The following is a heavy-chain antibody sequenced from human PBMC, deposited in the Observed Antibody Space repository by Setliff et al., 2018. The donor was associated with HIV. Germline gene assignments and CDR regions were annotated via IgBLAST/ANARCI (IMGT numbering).Heavy chain of an antibody. CDR2: IGGHGSII. CDR3: ATPGGDFGPYYSYGMDV. V-gene: IGHV3-23*01. J-gene: IGHJ6*02. CDR1: GFTFMNYA. Sequence: GGSLRLSCAASGFTFMNYAMSWVRQAPGKGLEWISFIGGHGSIIHYADSVKGRFTISRDNAKNTLYLQMNSLRAEDTAIYYCATPGGDFGPYYSYGMDVWGQGTTVTVSS. D-gene: IGHD2-21*02.